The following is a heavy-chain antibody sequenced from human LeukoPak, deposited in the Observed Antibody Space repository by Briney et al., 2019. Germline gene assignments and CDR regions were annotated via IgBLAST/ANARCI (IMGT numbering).Heavy chain of an antibody. CDR3: ARESGYDYNYFDY. Sequence: SETLSLTCAVYGGSFSGYYWSWIRQPPGKGLEWIGEINHSGSTNYNPSLKSRVTISVDTSKNQFSLKLSSVTAADTAVYYCARESGYDYNYFDYWGQGTLVTVSS. J-gene: IGHJ4*02. CDR2: INHSGST. CDR1: GGSFSGYY. D-gene: IGHD5-12*01. V-gene: IGHV4-34*01.